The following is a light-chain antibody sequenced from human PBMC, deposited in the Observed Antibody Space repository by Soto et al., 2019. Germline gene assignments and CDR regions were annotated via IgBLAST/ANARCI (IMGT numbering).Light chain of an antibody. J-gene: IGKJ4*01. V-gene: IGKV3D-15*01. CDR3: QQLESYPST. Sequence: ETVMTQSPATLSVSPGDRATLSCSASQSVSYNLAWYQQKPGQAPRLLIYDASTRATGIPARFSGSASGTDFTLTISSLQPEDCATYYCQQLESYPSTFGGGTKVDIK. CDR1: QSVSYN. CDR2: DAS.